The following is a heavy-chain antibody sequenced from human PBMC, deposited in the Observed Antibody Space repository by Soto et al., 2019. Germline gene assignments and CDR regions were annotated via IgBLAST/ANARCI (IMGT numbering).Heavy chain of an antibody. CDR1: GYTFTSYA. V-gene: IGHV1-3*01. D-gene: IGHD2-15*01. J-gene: IGHJ6*02. CDR2: INAGNGNT. CDR3: ARGSGTYYYYYGMDV. Sequence: ASVKASCKASGYTFTSYAMHWVRQAPGQRLEWMGWINAGNGNTKYSQKFQGRVTITRDTSASTAYMELSSLRSEDTAVYYCARGSGTYYYYYGMDVWGQGTTVTVSS.